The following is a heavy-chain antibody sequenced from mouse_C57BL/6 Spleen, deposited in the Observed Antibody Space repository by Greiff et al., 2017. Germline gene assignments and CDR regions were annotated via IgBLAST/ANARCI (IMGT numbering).Heavy chain of an antibody. J-gene: IGHJ1*03. V-gene: IGHV1-22*01. Sequence: VQLKESGPELVKPGASVKMSCKASGYTFTDYNMHWVKQSHGKSLEWIGYINPNNGGTSYNQKFKGKATLTVNKSSSTAYMELRSLTSEDSAVYYCAREDYYGSREYFDVWGTGTTVTVSS. CDR3: AREDYYGSREYFDV. CDR2: INPNNGGT. CDR1: GYTFTDYN. D-gene: IGHD1-1*01.